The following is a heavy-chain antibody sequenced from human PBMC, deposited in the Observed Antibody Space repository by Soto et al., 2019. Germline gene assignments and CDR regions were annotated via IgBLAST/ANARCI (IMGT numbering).Heavy chain of an antibody. Sequence: QVQLVQSGAEVKKPGSSVKVSCKASGGTFSSFTISWVRQAPGQGLEWMGGIIPIYGTANYAQKFQGRVTITADASTRTAYMELSSLRSEDTAVYYCAKDRRADWESYYYYGMDVWGQGTTVTVSS. V-gene: IGHV1-69*01. J-gene: IGHJ6*02. CDR1: GGTFSSFT. CDR3: AKDRRADWESYYYYGMDV. CDR2: IIPIYGTA. D-gene: IGHD1-26*01.